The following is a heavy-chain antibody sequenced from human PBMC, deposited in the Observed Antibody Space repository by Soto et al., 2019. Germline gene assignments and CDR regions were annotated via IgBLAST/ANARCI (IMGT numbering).Heavy chain of an antibody. CDR3: ARSGPYCNGGSCYFQY. CDR1: GGTFSSFD. J-gene: IGHJ1*01. Sequence: QVQLVQSGAEVKKPGSSVKVSCKVSGGTFSSFDISWLRQAPGQRLEWMCGIIPAFGPANYAPKFQGTVSINADDSATTVYMELSSLRSADTGVYYCARSGPYCNGGSCYFQYWGQGTLVTVSS. D-gene: IGHD2-15*01. V-gene: IGHV1-69*01. CDR2: IIPAFGPA.